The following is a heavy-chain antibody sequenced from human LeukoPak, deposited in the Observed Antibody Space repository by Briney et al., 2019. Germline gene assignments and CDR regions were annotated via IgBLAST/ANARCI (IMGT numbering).Heavy chain of an antibody. D-gene: IGHD1-26*01. J-gene: IGHJ4*02. CDR1: GTTFSRSA. CDR2: VIPIIGTT. V-gene: IGHV1-69*05. CDR3: ARDDGSATLGFDS. Sequence: ASVKVSCKASGTTFSRSAISWVRQAPGQGLEWMGGVIPIIGTTNYAQKFQDRVSITTDESTSTAYMEVSSLRSVDTAVYYCARDDGSATLGFDSWGQGPLVTVSS.